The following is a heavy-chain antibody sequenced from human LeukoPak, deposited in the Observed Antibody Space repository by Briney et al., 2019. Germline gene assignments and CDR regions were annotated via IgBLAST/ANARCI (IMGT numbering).Heavy chain of an antibody. Sequence: GRSLRLSCAASGFTFSSYAMHWVRQAPGKGLEWVAVISYDGSNKYYADSVKGRFTISRDNSKNTLYLQMNSLRAEDTAVYYCASGGRIAARRGSNWFDPWGQETLVTVSS. CDR3: ASGGRIAARRGSNWFDP. J-gene: IGHJ5*02. D-gene: IGHD6-6*01. CDR2: ISYDGSNK. CDR1: GFTFSSYA. V-gene: IGHV3-30*04.